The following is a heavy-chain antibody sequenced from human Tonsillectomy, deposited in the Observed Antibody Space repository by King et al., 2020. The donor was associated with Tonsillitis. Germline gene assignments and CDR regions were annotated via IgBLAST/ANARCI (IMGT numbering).Heavy chain of an antibody. V-gene: IGHV4-34*01. CDR1: GGSFSGYY. Sequence: VQLQQWGAGLLKPSETLFLTCAVYGGSFSGYYWSWIRQSPGKGLEWIGEINHSGSANYNPSLKSRVTISVDTSKNQFSLKLSSVTAADTAVYYCARGGVTISTNWFDPWGQGTLVTVSS. D-gene: IGHD3-3*01. J-gene: IGHJ5*02. CDR2: INHSGSA. CDR3: ARGGVTISTNWFDP.